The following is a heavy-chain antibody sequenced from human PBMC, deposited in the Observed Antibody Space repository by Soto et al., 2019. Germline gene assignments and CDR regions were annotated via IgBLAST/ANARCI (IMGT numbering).Heavy chain of an antibody. V-gene: IGHV3-33*01. Sequence: GGSLRLSCAASGFTFSSYGMHWVRQAPGKGLEWVAVIWYDGSNKYYADSVKGRFTISRDNSKNTLYLQMNSLRAEDTAVYYCARAIQLWSHFDYWGQGTLVPVSS. CDR3: ARAIQLWSHFDY. CDR1: GFTFSSYG. D-gene: IGHD5-18*01. J-gene: IGHJ4*02. CDR2: IWYDGSNK.